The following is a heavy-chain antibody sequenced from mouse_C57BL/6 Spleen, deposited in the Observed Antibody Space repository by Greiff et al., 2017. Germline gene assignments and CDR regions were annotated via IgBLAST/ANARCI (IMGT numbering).Heavy chain of an antibody. D-gene: IGHD1-1*01. CDR2: INPSSGYT. J-gene: IGHJ2*01. V-gene: IGHV1-7*01. Sequence: QVQLKQSGAELAKPGASVKLSCKASGYTFTSYWMHWVKQRPGQGLEWIGYINPSSGYTKYNQKFKDKATLTADKSSSTAYMQLSSLTYEDSAVYYCARWGTTVVAPFDYWGQGTTLTVSS. CDR3: ARWGTTVVAPFDY. CDR1: GYTFTSYW.